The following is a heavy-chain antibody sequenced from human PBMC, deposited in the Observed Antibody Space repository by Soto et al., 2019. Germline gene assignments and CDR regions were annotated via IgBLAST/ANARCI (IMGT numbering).Heavy chain of an antibody. J-gene: IGHJ4*02. CDR2: IIPLFGTA. Sequence: QVQLVQSGAEVKKPGSSVKVSCKASGGTFSSYTINWVRQAPGQGLEWMGRIIPLFGTANYAQQFQGRVTITADESTNTAYMDLSSLRSEDTAVYFCAREGIPGTGATFDSWGQGTLVTVSS. CDR3: AREGIPGTGATFDS. CDR1: GGTFSSYT. V-gene: IGHV1-69*01. D-gene: IGHD2-8*02.